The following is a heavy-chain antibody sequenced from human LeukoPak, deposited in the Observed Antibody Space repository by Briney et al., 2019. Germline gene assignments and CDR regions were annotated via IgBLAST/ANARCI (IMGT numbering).Heavy chain of an antibody. Sequence: PSETLSLTCTVSGGSISSYYWSWIRQPAGKGLEWIGRIYTSGSTNYNPSLKSRVTMSEDTSKNQFSLKLSSVTAADTAVYYCARVSRGYSSSWTLYYFDYWGQGTLVTVSS. J-gene: IGHJ4*02. CDR2: IYTSGST. CDR1: GGSISSYY. D-gene: IGHD6-13*01. CDR3: ARVSRGYSSSWTLYYFDY. V-gene: IGHV4-4*07.